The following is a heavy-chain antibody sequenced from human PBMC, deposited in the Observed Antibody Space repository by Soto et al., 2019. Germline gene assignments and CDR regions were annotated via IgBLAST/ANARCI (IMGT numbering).Heavy chain of an antibody. D-gene: IGHD5-18*01. CDR2: INSDGSST. CDR3: AGDKGGYSYGYYYYYGMDV. J-gene: IGHJ6*02. V-gene: IGHV3-74*01. CDR1: GFTFSSYW. Sequence: GSLRLSCAASGFTFSSYWMHWVRQAPGKGLVWVSRINSDGSSTSYADSVKGRFTISRDNAKNTLYLQMNSLRAEDTAVYYCAGDKGGYSYGYYYYYGMDVWGQGTTVTVSS.